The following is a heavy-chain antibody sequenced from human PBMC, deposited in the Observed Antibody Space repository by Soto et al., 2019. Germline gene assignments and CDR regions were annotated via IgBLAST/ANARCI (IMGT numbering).Heavy chain of an antibody. J-gene: IGHJ6*03. V-gene: IGHV3-48*01. D-gene: IGHD4-4*01. Sequence: GGSLRLSCAASGFTFSSYSMNWVRQAPGKGLEWVSYISSSSSTIYYADSVKGRFTISRDNAKNSLYLQMNSLRAEDTAVYYCARVYSNVRRGRGSNYYYMDVWGKGTTVTVSS. CDR2: ISSSSSTI. CDR1: GFTFSSYS. CDR3: ARVYSNVRRGRGSNYYYMDV.